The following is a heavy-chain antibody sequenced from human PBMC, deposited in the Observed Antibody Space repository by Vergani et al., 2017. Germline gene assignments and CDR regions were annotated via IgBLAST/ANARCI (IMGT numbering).Heavy chain of an antibody. J-gene: IGHJ4*02. V-gene: IGHV3-23*01. CDR2: ISGSGGFT. Sequence: VQLLESGGNLVQPGGSLRLSCAASGFTFTNFAMTWVRQAPGEGLEWVSGISGSGGFTYYADSVKGRFTISRDNSKNTLFLQMNSLRPEDTAVYYCARDTVTGSRYFDYWGQGTLVTVSS. CDR3: ARDTVTGSRYFDY. CDR1: GFTFTNFA. D-gene: IGHD6-19*01.